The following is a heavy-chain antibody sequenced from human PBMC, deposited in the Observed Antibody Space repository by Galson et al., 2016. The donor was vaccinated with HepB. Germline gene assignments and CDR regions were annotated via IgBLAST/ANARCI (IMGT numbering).Heavy chain of an antibody. CDR3: ARDTYGAFDP. D-gene: IGHD2-8*01. CDR2: ISPRGTDT. Sequence: SLRLSCAASGFNFNTYAMAWVRQAPGKGLQWVSAISPRGTDTYYADSVMGRFSISRDNSKTTVYLQMDSLRAEDTAVYYCARDTYGAFDPWGRSSLVTVSS. CDR1: GFNFNTYA. V-gene: IGHV3-23*01. J-gene: IGHJ2*01.